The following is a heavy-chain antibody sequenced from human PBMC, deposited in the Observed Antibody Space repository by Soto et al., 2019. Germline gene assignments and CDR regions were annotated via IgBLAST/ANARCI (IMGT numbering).Heavy chain of an antibody. V-gene: IGHV4-59*12. CDR3: VRESAVSGPNWFDT. Sequence: SETLSLTCNVSGGSISSYYWNWIRPPPGKGLEWIGSVYHSGSAYYNPSLKSRVSISVDRPENQFSLKLSSVAAADTAVYYCVRESAVSGPNWFDTWGPGTLVTVSS. D-gene: IGHD6-13*01. CDR1: GGSISSYY. J-gene: IGHJ5*02. CDR2: VYHSGSA.